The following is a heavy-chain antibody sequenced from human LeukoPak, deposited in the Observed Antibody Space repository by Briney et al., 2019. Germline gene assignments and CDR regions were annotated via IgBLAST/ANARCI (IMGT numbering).Heavy chain of an antibody. CDR1: GYTFTGYY. Sequence: ASVKVSCKASGYTFTGYYMHWVRQAPGQGLEWMGWINPNSGGTNYAQKFQGRVTMTSDTSISTAYMELSRLRSDDTAVYYCARGGYSSSWSRPAAFDPWGQGTLVTVSS. CDR2: INPNSGGT. J-gene: IGHJ5*02. D-gene: IGHD6-13*01. V-gene: IGHV1-2*02. CDR3: ARGGYSSSWSRPAAFDP.